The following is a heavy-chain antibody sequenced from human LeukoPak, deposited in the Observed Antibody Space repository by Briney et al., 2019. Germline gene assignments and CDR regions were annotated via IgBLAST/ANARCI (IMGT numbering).Heavy chain of an antibody. CDR1: GYTFTGYH. V-gene: IGHV1-18*04. Sequence: GASVKVSCKASGYTFTGYHVHWLRQAPGQGLEWMGWISAYNGNTNYAQKLQGRVTMTTDTSTSTAYMELRSLRSDDTAVYYCARFGLGKHIEVAGIPFDIWGQGTMVTVSS. CDR2: ISAYNGNT. CDR3: ARFGLGKHIEVAGIPFDI. D-gene: IGHD6-19*01. J-gene: IGHJ3*02.